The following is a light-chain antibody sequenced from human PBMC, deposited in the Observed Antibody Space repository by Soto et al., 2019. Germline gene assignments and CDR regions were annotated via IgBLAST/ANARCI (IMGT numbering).Light chain of an antibody. CDR2: DAT. CDR1: CSDVGNYNL. V-gene: IGLV2-23*02. Sequence: QAVVTQPASVSGSPGQSITISCIGTCSDVGNYNLVSWYQQYPGKAPKLMIYDATKRPSGVSNRFSGSKSGNTASLTISGLQAEDEADYYCCSYAGSSTFVVFGGGTKLTVL. J-gene: IGLJ2*01. CDR3: CSYAGSSTFVV.